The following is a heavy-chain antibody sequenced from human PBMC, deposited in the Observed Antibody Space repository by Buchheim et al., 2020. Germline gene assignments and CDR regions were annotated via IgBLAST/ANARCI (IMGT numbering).Heavy chain of an antibody. D-gene: IGHD2-2*01. CDR2: ISYDGSYK. CDR1: GFTFSSXA. CDR3: GAEVGSREFDN. Sequence: QVQLVESGGGVVQPGRSLRLSCAASGFTFSSXAMHWVRQPPGKGLEWVAIISYDGSYKDYPDYVKGRFXVSRDNFQNTLFVQMNSLRAEDTAVYYCGAEVGSREFDNWGQGTL. V-gene: IGHV3-30*03. J-gene: IGHJ4*02.